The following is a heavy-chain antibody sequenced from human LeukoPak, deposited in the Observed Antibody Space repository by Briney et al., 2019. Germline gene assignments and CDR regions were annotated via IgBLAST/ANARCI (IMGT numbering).Heavy chain of an antibody. V-gene: IGHV3-23*01. D-gene: IGHD6-19*01. CDR1: GFTFSSYA. J-gene: IGHJ4*02. CDR3: AKDSYSSGYNFDY. Sequence: GGSLRLSCAASGFTFSSYAMSWVRQAPGKGLEWVSAISGSGGSTYYAVSVKGRFAISRDNSKNTLYLQMNSLRAEDTAVYYCAKDSYSSGYNFDYWGQGTLVTVSS. CDR2: ISGSGGST.